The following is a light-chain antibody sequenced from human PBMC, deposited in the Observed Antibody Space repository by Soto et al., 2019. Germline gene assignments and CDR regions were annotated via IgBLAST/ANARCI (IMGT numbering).Light chain of an antibody. CDR2: GAS. J-gene: IGKJ1*01. Sequence: IVFTQPPGSLSFSPGSRATLSCRASQSVSSNYLAWYQQKPGQALRLLIYGASNRAPGIPDRFSGSGSGTDFTLTISRLEPEEFAVFYCQQYGSLPPTFGQGTKVDIK. CDR3: QQYGSLPPT. CDR1: QSVSSNY. V-gene: IGKV3-20*01.